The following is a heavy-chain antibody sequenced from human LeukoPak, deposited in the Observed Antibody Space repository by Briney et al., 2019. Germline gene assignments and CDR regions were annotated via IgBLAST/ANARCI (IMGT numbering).Heavy chain of an antibody. V-gene: IGHV4-31*03. J-gene: IGHJ4*02. D-gene: IGHD3-10*01. CDR2: IYKSGST. CDR3: ARGTDHYGSGSYGY. Sequence: PSETLSLTCTVSGDSISSGSHYWTWIRQHPGKGLEWIGYIYKSGSTYYNPSLKSRVIISIDTSKNQFSLQLTSVNAADTAVYYCARGTDHYGSGSYGYWGQGILVTVSS. CDR1: GDSISSGSHY.